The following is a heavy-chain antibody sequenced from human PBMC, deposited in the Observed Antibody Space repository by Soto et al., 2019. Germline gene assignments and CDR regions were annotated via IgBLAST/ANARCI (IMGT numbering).Heavy chain of an antibody. J-gene: IGHJ6*02. V-gene: IGHV3-33*01. CDR1: GFTFSSYG. CDR3: ARGGGDFWSGYGSYYGMDV. Sequence: GGSLRLSCAASGFTFSSYGMHWVRQAPGKGLEWVAVIWYDGSNKYYADSVKGRFTISRDNSKNTLYLQMNSLRAEDTAVYYCARGGGDFWSGYGSYYGMDVWGQGTTVTVSS. CDR2: IWYDGSNK. D-gene: IGHD3-3*01.